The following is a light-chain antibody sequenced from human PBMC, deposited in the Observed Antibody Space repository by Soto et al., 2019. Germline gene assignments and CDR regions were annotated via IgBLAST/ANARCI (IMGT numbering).Light chain of an antibody. V-gene: IGLV2-8*01. J-gene: IGLJ1*01. CDR2: EVS. CDR3: SSYGGSNNLYV. Sequence: QSVLTQPPSASGSPGQSVTISCTGTSSDVGAYKYVSWYQQHPGKAPKVIIYEVSKRPSGVPDRFSGSKSGNTASLTVSGLQAEDEADYYCSSYGGSNNLYVFGTGTKLTVL. CDR1: SSDVGAYKY.